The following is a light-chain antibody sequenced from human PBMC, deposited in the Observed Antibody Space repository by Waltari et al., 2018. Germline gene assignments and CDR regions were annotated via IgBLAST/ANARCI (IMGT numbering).Light chain of an antibody. J-gene: IGKJ1*01. V-gene: IGKV1-17*03. CDR2: GAT. CDR1: QGISNY. Sequence: QINQSPPAMSVSVGDRVTITLQASQGISNYLAWFQQKPGKVPKLLIYGATSLQSGVPSRFSGSGSGTEFTLTISSLQPEDFATYYCLQHDNNPRTFGQGTEVEIK. CDR3: LQHDNNPRT.